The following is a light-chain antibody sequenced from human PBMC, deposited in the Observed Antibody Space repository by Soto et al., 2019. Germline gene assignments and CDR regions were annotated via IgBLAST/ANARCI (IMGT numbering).Light chain of an antibody. J-gene: IGKJ2*01. Sequence: DIVTTQSPDSLAVSLGERATINCKSSQSVLYSSNNKNYLAWYQQKPGQPPKLLIYWASTRESGVPDRFSGSGSWTDFTLTISSLQAEDVAVYYCQQYYGTPYTFGQGTKLEIK. CDR1: QSVLYSSNNKNY. V-gene: IGKV4-1*01. CDR3: QQYYGTPYT. CDR2: WAS.